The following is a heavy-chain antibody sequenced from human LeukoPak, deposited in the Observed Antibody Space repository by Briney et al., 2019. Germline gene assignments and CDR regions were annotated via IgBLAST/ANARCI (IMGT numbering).Heavy chain of an antibody. CDR3: ARVGSSGYLDY. Sequence: PSETLSLTCTVSGYSISSGYYWGWIRQPPGKGLEWIGEINHSGSTNYNPSLKSRVTISVDTSKNQFSLKLSPVTAADTAVYYCARVGSSGYLDYWGQGTLVTVSS. CDR1: GYSISSGYY. D-gene: IGHD3-22*01. J-gene: IGHJ4*02. V-gene: IGHV4-38-2*02. CDR2: INHSGST.